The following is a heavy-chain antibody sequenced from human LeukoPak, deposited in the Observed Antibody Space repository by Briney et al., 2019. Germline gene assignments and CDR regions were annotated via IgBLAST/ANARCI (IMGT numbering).Heavy chain of an antibody. D-gene: IGHD1-26*01. CDR2: FSAYNGNA. CDR1: GYTFTSYG. V-gene: IGHV1-18*01. CDR3: ARLVGATNGDAFEI. Sequence: ASVKVSCKASGYTFTSYGISWGRQAPGQGLEWMGWFSAYNGNANYAQKLQGRVSMTTDTSTCTASMELRSLRSDDTAVYYCARLVGATNGDAFEIWGQGTMVTVSS. J-gene: IGHJ3*02.